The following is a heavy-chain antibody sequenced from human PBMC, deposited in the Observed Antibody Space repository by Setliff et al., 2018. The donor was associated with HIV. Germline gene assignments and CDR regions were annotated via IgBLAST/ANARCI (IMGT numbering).Heavy chain of an antibody. D-gene: IGHD6-19*01. CDR1: GYTFTSYA. Sequence: ASVKVSCKASGYTFTSYAMHWVRQAPGQRLEWMGWINAGNGNTKYSQKFQGRVTITRDTAARTDYMELSSLRSEDTAVYFCAREGEGNGWARLDYWGQGTLVTVSS. J-gene: IGHJ4*02. CDR2: INAGNGNT. CDR3: AREGEGNGWARLDY. V-gene: IGHV1-3*01.